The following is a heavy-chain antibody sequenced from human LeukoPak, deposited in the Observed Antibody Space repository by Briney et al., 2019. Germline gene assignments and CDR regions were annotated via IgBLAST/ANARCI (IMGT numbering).Heavy chain of an antibody. Sequence: PSQTLSLTCTVSGGSISSGGYYWSWIRQHPGKGLEWIGYIYYSGSTYYNPSLKSRVTISVDTSKNQFSLKLSSVTAADTAVYYCARERIQQLVNYFDYWGQGTLVTVSS. V-gene: IGHV4-31*03. D-gene: IGHD6-13*01. CDR2: IYYSGST. J-gene: IGHJ4*02. CDR3: ARERIQQLVNYFDY. CDR1: GGSISSGGYY.